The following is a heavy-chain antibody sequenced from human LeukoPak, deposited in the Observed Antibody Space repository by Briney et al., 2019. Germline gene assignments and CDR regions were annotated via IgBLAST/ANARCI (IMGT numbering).Heavy chain of an antibody. Sequence: ASVKVSCKASGYTFTSYGISWVRQAPGQGLEWMGGIIPIFGTANYAQKFQGRVTITADESTSTAYMELSSLRSEDTAVYYCARHYYGSGSYMYYFDYWGQGTLVTVSS. CDR2: IIPIFGTA. J-gene: IGHJ4*02. CDR1: GYTFTSYG. V-gene: IGHV1-69*13. CDR3: ARHYYGSGSYMYYFDY. D-gene: IGHD3-10*01.